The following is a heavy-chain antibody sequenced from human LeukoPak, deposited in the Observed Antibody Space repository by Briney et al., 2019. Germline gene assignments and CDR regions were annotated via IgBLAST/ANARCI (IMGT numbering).Heavy chain of an antibody. Sequence: ASVKVSCKASGYTFIDHYMHWVRQAPGQGLEWVGWMNPNTGGTNYAQKYQGRVTMTSDTSITTFYMELSNLESADTAIYYCARDVFAAYTTHHKFDPWGQGTLVTVSS. D-gene: IGHD2-2*02. CDR1: GYTFIDHY. CDR3: ARDVFAAYTTHHKFDP. V-gene: IGHV1-2*02. CDR2: MNPNTGGT. J-gene: IGHJ5*02.